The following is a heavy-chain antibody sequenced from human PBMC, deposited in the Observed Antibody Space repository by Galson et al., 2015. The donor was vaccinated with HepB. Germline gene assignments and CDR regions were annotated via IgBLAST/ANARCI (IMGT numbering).Heavy chain of an antibody. D-gene: IGHD3-10*01. V-gene: IGHV1-69*13. J-gene: IGHJ3*02. CDR1: GYTFTTSD. Sequence: SVKVSCKASGYTFTTSDINWVRQAPGQGLEWLGGVNAIFGAAQYAQKFQDRVAITADDSTSTAYMDLSSLTSEDTAIYYCARDRPGSYVAFDIWGQGTMVTVSS. CDR2: VNAIFGAA. CDR3: ARDRPGSYVAFDI.